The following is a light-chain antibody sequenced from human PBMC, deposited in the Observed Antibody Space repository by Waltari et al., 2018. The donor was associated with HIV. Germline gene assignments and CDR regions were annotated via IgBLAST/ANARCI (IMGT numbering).Light chain of an antibody. J-gene: IGKJ2*02. Sequence: DIQMTQSPSTLSASVGDRVTITCRASQSISTWLGWYQQRAGKAPKLLIYQASSLERWVPSRFSGSGSGTEFTLTISSLQPDDFATYFCQQYTFYPGTFGQGTKLEIK. CDR3: QQYTFYPGT. V-gene: IGKV1-5*03. CDR2: QAS. CDR1: QSISTW.